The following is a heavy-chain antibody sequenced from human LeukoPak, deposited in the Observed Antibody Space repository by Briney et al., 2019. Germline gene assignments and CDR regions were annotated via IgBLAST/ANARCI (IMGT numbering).Heavy chain of an antibody. CDR1: GFTFMTYS. J-gene: IGHJ5*02. Sequence: GGSLRLSCAASGFTFMTYSMNCVRQAPGKGLEWVSSISGSSNDIHYADSVKGRFTISRDNTKNSLYLQMNSLRAEDTAVYYCARGTLFDPWGQGTLVTVSS. CDR2: ISGSSNDI. V-gene: IGHV3-21*01. CDR3: ARGTLFDP. D-gene: IGHD1-14*01.